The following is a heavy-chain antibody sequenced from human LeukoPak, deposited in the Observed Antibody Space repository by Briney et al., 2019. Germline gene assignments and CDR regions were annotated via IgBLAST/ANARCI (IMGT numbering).Heavy chain of an antibody. D-gene: IGHD2-2*01. Sequence: GGSLRLSCAASGFTFSSYAMSWVRQAPGKGLEWVSAISGSGGSTYYADSVKGRFTISRDNSKNTLYLQMNSLRAEDTAVYYCAKVKGYCSSTSCPSYYMDVWGKGTTVTVSS. CDR3: AKVKGYCSSTSCPSYYMDV. CDR1: GFTFSSYA. CDR2: ISGSGGST. J-gene: IGHJ6*03. V-gene: IGHV3-23*01.